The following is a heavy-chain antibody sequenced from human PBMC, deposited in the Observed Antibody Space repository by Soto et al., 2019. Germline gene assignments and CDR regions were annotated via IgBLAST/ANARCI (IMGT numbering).Heavy chain of an antibody. Sequence: ASVEVSCKASGYTFTSYARQWVRQAPGQRLEWMGWINAGNGNTKYSQKFLGRVTITRDTSASTAYMELSSLRSEDTAVYYCARSIVVVTALDYWGQGTLVTVS. CDR3: ARSIVVVTALDY. D-gene: IGHD2-21*02. CDR2: INAGNGNT. V-gene: IGHV1-3*01. CDR1: GYTFTSYA. J-gene: IGHJ4*02.